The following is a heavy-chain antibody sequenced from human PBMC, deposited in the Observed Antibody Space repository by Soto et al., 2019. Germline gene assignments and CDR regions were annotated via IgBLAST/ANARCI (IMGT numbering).Heavy chain of an antibody. CDR2: IYSSGST. CDR1: GGTISGYY. V-gene: IGHV4-4*07. J-gene: IGHJ5*02. CDR3: ARGQRFSDWFDP. D-gene: IGHD3-3*01. Sequence: PSETLSLTCTFTGGTISGYYWTWIRQSAGGGLEWIGRIYSSGSTNYNPSLKSLVTISLDTSMNHFSLRLSSVTAADTAVYYCARGQRFSDWFDPWGQGTLVTVSS.